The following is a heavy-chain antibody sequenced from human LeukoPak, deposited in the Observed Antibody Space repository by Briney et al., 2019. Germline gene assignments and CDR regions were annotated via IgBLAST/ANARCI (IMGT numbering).Heavy chain of an antibody. CDR3: ARRNSSGWMSAPEWHFDL. J-gene: IGHJ2*01. CDR1: GYSFTSYW. CDR2: IYPGDSDT. D-gene: IGHD6-19*01. V-gene: IGHV5-51*01. Sequence: GESLKISCKGSGYSFTSYWIGWVRQMPGKGLEWMGIIYPGDSDTRYSPSFQGQVIISADKSISTAYLQWSSLKASDTAMYYCARRNSSGWMSAPEWHFDLWGRGTLVTVSS.